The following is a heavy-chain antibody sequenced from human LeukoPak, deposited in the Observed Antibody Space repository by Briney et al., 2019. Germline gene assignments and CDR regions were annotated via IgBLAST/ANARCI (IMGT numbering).Heavy chain of an antibody. CDR2: ISGSGGST. CDR1: GFTFSSYA. D-gene: IGHD4-23*01. Sequence: GGSLRLSCAASGFTFSSYAMSWVRQAPGKGLEWVSAISGSGGSTYYADSVKGRFTISRDNSKNTLHLQMNSLRAEDTAVYYCAKDVYGGNSGFDYWGQGTLVTVSS. V-gene: IGHV3-23*01. CDR3: AKDVYGGNSGFDY. J-gene: IGHJ4*02.